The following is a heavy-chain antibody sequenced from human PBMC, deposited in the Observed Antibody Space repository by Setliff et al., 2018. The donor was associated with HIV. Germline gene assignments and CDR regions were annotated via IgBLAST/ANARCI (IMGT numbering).Heavy chain of an antibody. V-gene: IGHV1-24*01. CDR3: ATIRAYYYDSSGQEYFQY. D-gene: IGHD3-22*01. Sequence: GASVKVSCKVSGYSLTDLSIHWVRQAPGKGLEWMGGFDPEDGETVYAQKLQGRVTMTEDTSTETAYMELSSLRSEDTAMYYCATIRAYYYDSSGQEYFQYWGHGTLVTVSS. CDR1: GYSLTDLS. J-gene: IGHJ1*01. CDR2: FDPEDGET.